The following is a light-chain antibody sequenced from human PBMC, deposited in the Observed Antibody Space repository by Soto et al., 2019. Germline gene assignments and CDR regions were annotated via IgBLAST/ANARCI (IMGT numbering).Light chain of an antibody. CDR2: GAS. CDR1: QSISNN. J-gene: IGKJ1*01. CDR3: QQYNNWPGWA. Sequence: EIVMTQSPATLSGSPGERVTLSCRASQSISNNLAWYQQKPGQAPRLLIYGASTRATGIPARFSGSGSGTEFTLTISSLQSEDFAVYYCQQYNNWPGWAFGQGTKVEIK. V-gene: IGKV3-15*01.